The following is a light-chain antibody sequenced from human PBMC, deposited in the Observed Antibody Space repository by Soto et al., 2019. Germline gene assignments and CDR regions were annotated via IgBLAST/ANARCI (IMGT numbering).Light chain of an antibody. Sequence: QPVLTQPPSASGTPGQRVTMSCSGSSSNIGSNTIFWYQQLPGTAPKLLIYSNNQRSSGVPDRFSGSKSGSSASLAISGLQSEDEATYYCAAWDDSLVSVVFGGGTQLTVL. CDR2: SNN. CDR1: SSNIGSNT. J-gene: IGLJ2*01. V-gene: IGLV1-44*01. CDR3: AAWDDSLVSVV.